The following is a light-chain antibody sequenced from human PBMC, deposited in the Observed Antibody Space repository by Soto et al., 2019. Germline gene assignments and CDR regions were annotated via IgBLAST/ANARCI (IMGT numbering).Light chain of an antibody. J-gene: IGKJ3*01. CDR3: QQYKSASFT. CDR2: AAS. CDR1: QGIRNY. Sequence: DIQMTQSPSSLSASVGDRVTITCRASQGIRNYLAWYQQKPGQVPKLLIYAASTLQPGVPSRFSGGGSGTDFTLTISNLQPEDVATYYCQQYKSASFTFGPGTKGDIK. V-gene: IGKV1-27*01.